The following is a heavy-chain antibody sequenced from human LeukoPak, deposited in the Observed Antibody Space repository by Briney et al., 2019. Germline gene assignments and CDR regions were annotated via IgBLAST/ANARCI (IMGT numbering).Heavy chain of an antibody. V-gene: IGHV4-39*01. CDR1: GVSISSSSYS. J-gene: IGHJ4*02. D-gene: IGHD1-26*01. Sequence: SETLSLTCTVSGVSGVSISSSSYSWGWIRQPPGKGLEWIGTFYDSRSTYYNPSLMSRVTISVDTSKNQFSLRVNSVTAADTAVYYCARMIRATGHFDDWGQGTLVTVSS. CDR3: ARMIRATGHFDD. CDR2: FYDSRST.